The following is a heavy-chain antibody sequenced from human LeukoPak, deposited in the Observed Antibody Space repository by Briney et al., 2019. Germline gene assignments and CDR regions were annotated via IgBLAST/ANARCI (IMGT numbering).Heavy chain of an antibody. D-gene: IGHD2-15*01. CDR3: ARGRYCSGGSCYTDY. J-gene: IGHJ4*02. Sequence: KPSETLSLTCTVSGGSISSYYWSWIRQPPGKGLEWIGHIYYSGSTNYNPSLKSRVTISVDTSKNQLSLKLSSVTAADTAVYCCARGRYCSGGSCYTDYWGQGALVTVSS. CDR2: IYYSGST. V-gene: IGHV4-59*01. CDR1: GGSISSYY.